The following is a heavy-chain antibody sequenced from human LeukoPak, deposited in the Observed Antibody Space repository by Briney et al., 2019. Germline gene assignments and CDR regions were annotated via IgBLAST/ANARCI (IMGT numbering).Heavy chain of an antibody. J-gene: IGHJ5*02. Sequence: SETLSLTCTVSGGSISSYYWSWVRQPPGKGLEWIGYIYHSGSTNYNPSLKSRVNLSVDMAKNQISLKMSSVTAADTAVYYCARHYGPWGQGTLVTVSS. CDR1: GGSISSYY. CDR2: IYHSGST. V-gene: IGHV4-59*01. CDR3: ARHYGP. D-gene: IGHD3-16*01.